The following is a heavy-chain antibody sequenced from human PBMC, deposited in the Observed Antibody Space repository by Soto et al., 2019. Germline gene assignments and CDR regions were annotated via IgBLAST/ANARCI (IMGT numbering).Heavy chain of an antibody. V-gene: IGHV3-30-3*01. J-gene: IGHJ4*02. CDR1: GFTFSSYA. CDR2: ISYDGSNK. CDR3: PRDPGGTDFAEWTYYFDY. Sequence: QVQLVESGGGVVQPGRSLRLSCAASGFTFSSYAMHWVRQDPGKGLEWVAVISYDGSNKYYADSVKGRFTISRDNSKNTLYLQMNSLRAEDTAVYYCPRDPGGTDFAEWTYYFDYWGQGNLVNVSS. D-gene: IGHD3-3*01.